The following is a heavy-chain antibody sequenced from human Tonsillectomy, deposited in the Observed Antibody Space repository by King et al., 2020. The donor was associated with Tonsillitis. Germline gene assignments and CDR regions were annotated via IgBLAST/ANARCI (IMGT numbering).Heavy chain of an antibody. V-gene: IGHV3-15*01. J-gene: IGHJ6*02. CDR1: GFAFRKAW. CDR2: IKSQTDGGTI. CDR3: TTDEWFGEFAPAYHYDYYGMDV. D-gene: IGHD3-10*01. Sequence: VQLVESGGGLVKPGGSLRLSCTASGFAFRKAWMSWVRQAPGKGLEWVGLIKSQTDGGTIDYAAPVTGRFTISRDDSKNTLYLQMNSLKTEDTAVYYCTTDEWFGEFAPAYHYDYYGMDVWGQGTTVTVSS.